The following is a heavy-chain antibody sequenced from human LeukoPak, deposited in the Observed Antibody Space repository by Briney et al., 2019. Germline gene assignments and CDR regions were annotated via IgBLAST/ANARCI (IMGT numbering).Heavy chain of an antibody. CDR2: INPNSGGT. Sequence: GASVKVSCKASGYTFTGYYMHWVRQAPGQGLEWMGWINPNSGGTNYAQKFQGRVTMTRDTSISTAYMELSRLRSDDTAVYYCARQKTYGSSWYADYWGQGTLVTVSS. V-gene: IGHV1-2*02. CDR3: ARQKTYGSSWYADY. J-gene: IGHJ4*02. CDR1: GYTFTGYY. D-gene: IGHD6-13*01.